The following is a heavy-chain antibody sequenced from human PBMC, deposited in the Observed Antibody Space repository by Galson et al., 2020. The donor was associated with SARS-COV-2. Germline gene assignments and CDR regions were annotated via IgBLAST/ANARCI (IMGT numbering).Heavy chain of an antibody. V-gene: IGHV4-34*01. CDR1: GGSFSGYY. Sequence: SETLSLTCAVYGGSFSGYYWSWIRQPPGKGLEWIGEINHSGSTNYNPSLKSRVTISVDTSKNQFSLKLSSVTAADTAVYYCASDPYDRSGYDAFDIWGQGTMVTVSS. CDR3: ASDPYDRSGYDAFDI. CDR2: INHSGST. D-gene: IGHD3-22*01. J-gene: IGHJ3*02.